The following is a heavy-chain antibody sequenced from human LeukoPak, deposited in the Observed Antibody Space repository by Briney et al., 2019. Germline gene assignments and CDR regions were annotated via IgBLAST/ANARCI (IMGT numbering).Heavy chain of an antibody. CDR3: ARGGQGDGYSADEAFDF. Sequence: SQTLSLTCAISGDSVSGNSTAYNWLRQSPSRGLEWLGRTYYRSKWYNDYAVSVKSRIIINPDTSKNQLSLQLKSVTPEDTAVYYCARGGQGDGYSADEAFDFWGQGTMVTVSS. J-gene: IGHJ3*01. CDR2: TYYRSKWYN. CDR1: GDSVSGNSTA. V-gene: IGHV6-1*01. D-gene: IGHD5-24*01.